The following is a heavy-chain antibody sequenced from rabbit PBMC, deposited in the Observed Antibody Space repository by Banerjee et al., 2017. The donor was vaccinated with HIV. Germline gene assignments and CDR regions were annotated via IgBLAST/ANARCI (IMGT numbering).Heavy chain of an antibody. CDR2: VDTGDGTT. J-gene: IGHJ4*01. CDR1: GFSFSSGLP. D-gene: IGHD6-1*01. CDR3: ARDYANNDGYAFNL. V-gene: IGHV1S40*01. Sequence: VESGGGLVKPGASLTLTCKASGFSFSSGLPMCWVRQAPGKGLEWIASVDTGDGTTYYASWVNGRFTVSLDNAQNTVFLQMTSLTPADTATYFCARDYANNDGYAFNLWGQGTLVTVS.